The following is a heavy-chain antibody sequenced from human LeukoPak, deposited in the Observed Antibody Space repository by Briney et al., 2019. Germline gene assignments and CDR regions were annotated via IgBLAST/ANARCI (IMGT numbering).Heavy chain of an antibody. CDR2: ISGSGGST. V-gene: IGHV3-23*01. D-gene: IGHD3-10*01. CDR3: AKDGAYYGSGSYLFPDY. J-gene: IGHJ4*02. CDR1: GFTFSSYS. Sequence: GGSLRLSCAASGFTFSSYSMNWVRQAPGKGLEWVSAISGSGGSTYYADSVKGRFTISRDNSKNTLYLQMNSLRAEDTAVYYCAKDGAYYGSGSYLFPDYWGQGTLVTVSS.